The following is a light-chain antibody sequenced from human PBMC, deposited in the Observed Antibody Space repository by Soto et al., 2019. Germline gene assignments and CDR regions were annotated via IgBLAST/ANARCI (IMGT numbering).Light chain of an antibody. J-gene: IGKJ4*01. Sequence: EIVMAEFPATLSVAPGGRVTFCCMGSQGISKKVAWYQHKPGQAPRPLISAGSTGATGVPARFSGSGSGTEFTLTIPSLQAEDCATSYWQQYHTWPVTFGRGTKVDI. CDR1: QGISKK. V-gene: IGKV3-15*01. CDR2: AGS. CDR3: QQYHTWPVT.